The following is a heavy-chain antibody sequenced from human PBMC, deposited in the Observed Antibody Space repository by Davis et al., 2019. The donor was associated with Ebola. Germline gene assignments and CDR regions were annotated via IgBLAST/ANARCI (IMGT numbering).Heavy chain of an antibody. V-gene: IGHV3-7*03. CDR1: GFTFSSYW. CDR3: ARDGSARAVEV. D-gene: IGHD3-10*01. J-gene: IGHJ6*04. CDR2: IKQDGSEK. Sequence: GESLKISCAASGFTFSSYWMSWVRQAPGKGLEWVANIKQDGSEKYQVDSVKGRFTNSRDNSKNTVYLQMNNLRAEDTAVYYCARDGSARAVEVWGAGTTVTVSA.